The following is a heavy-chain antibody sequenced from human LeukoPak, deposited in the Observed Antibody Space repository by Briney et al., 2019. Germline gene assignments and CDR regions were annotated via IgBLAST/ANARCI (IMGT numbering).Heavy chain of an antibody. V-gene: IGHV3-7*01. CDR3: ARDQSGPFDY. CDR2: IKLDGSEK. J-gene: IGHJ4*02. Sequence: GGSLRLSCVASGFTFGKYWMSWVRQAPGKGLEWVANIKLDGSEKNYVDSVKGRFTISRDNSKNTLYLQMNSLRAEDTAVYYCARDQSGPFDYWGQGTLVTVSS. CDR1: GFTFGKYW. D-gene: IGHD3-10*01.